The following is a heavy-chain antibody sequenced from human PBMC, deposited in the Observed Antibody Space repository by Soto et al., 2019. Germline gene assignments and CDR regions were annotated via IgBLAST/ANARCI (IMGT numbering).Heavy chain of an antibody. J-gene: IGHJ5*02. Sequence: QVQLQESGPGLVQPSGTLSLTCAVSGDSINNSHWWSWVRQTPGKGLEWIGETYHSGTTNYNPSLKTRVTKSINQSTTHCSLKMNSVTAADTAVYYCAREVNSSPASGPNWFDPWSQGTLVTVSS. CDR3: AREVNSSPASGPNWFDP. CDR1: GDSINNSHW. CDR2: TYHSGTT. V-gene: IGHV4-4*02. D-gene: IGHD6-13*01.